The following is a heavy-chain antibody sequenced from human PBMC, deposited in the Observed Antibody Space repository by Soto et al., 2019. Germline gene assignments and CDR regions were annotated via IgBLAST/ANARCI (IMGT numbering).Heavy chain of an antibody. V-gene: IGHV3-23*01. Sequence: GGSLRLSCAASGFTLSSYAMSWVRQAPGKGLEWVSAISGSGGSTYYADSVKGRFTISKDNTKNTLYLQMNSLRAEDTAVYYCANQYSSSPPTFDYWGQGTLVTVSS. CDR3: ANQYSSSPPTFDY. CDR1: GFTLSSYA. J-gene: IGHJ4*02. CDR2: ISGSGGST. D-gene: IGHD6-6*01.